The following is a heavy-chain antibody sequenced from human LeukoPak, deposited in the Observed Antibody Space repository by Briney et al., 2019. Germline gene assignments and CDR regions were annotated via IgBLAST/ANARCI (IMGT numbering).Heavy chain of an antibody. J-gene: IGHJ4*02. D-gene: IGHD3-10*01. Sequence: GASVKVSCKAAGYTFNTYGITCVRQAPGQGLEWMGWISGYNGKTKYAQKLQDRVTMTTDTSTTTAYMELMSLRSDDTAIYYCAREGNRGTYYYGSGSYSPFDYWGQGTLVTVSS. CDR1: GYTFNTYG. V-gene: IGHV1-18*01. CDR3: AREGNRGTYYYGSGSYSPFDY. CDR2: ISGYNGKT.